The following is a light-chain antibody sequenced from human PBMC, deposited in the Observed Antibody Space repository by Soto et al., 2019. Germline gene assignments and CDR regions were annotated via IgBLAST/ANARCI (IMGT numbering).Light chain of an antibody. CDR1: SGHSSYP. CDR3: QTWGTGIHYG. V-gene: IGLV4-69*01. CDR2: LNSDGSH. J-gene: IGLJ1*01. Sequence: QPVLTQSPSASASLGASVKLTCTLSSGHSSYPIAWHQQQPEKGPRYLMKLNSDGSHSKGDGIPDRFSGSSSGAERYLTISSLQSDDEADYYCQTWGTGIHYGFGTGTKLTVL.